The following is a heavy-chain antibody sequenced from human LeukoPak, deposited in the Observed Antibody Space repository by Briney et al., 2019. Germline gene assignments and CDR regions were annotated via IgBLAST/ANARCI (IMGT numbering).Heavy chain of an antibody. Sequence: SSETLSLTCTVSGGSFSSGNYYWTWIRQPPGKGLEWIVYNSYSGSANYNPSLKSRVTILLDTSKNQFSLKLSSVTAADTAIYSCARRVSGDYGHWFDPWGQGTLVTVSS. J-gene: IGHJ5*02. CDR3: ARRVSGDYGHWFDP. V-gene: IGHV4-61*01. CDR1: GGSFSSGNYY. CDR2: NSYSGSA. D-gene: IGHD4-17*01.